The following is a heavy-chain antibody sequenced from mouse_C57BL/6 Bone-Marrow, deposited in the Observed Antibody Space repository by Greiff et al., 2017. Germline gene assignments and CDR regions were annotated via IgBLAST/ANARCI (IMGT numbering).Heavy chain of an antibody. V-gene: IGHV5-4*01. CDR1: GFTFSSYA. CDR3: ARAGDYDVDY. J-gene: IGHJ2*01. D-gene: IGHD2-4*01. Sequence: VESGGGLVKPGGSLKLSCAASGFTFSSYAMSWVRQTPEKRLEWVATISDGGSYTYYPDNVKGRFTISRDNAKNNLYLQMSHLKSEDTAMYYCARAGDYDVDYWGQGTTLTVSS. CDR2: ISDGGSYT.